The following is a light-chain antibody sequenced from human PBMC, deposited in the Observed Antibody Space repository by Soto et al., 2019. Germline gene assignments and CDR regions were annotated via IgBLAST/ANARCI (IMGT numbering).Light chain of an antibody. CDR2: HAS. Sequence: EIVLTQSPGTLSLSPGERASLSCRTSQTIGPTSLAWYQQKPGQPPRLLIYHASRRATGIPDRFTGSGSGTDFTLTIDRLEPEDFAVYYCQQCYSIPTTFGGGTKVEIK. CDR3: QQCYSIPTT. J-gene: IGKJ4*01. V-gene: IGKV3-20*01. CDR1: QTIGPTS.